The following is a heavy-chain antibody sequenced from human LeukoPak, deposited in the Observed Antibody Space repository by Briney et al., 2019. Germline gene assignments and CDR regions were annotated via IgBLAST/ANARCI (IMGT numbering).Heavy chain of an antibody. CDR3: AREGAPYDAFDI. CDR1: GGSFSGYY. CDR2: INHSGST. V-gene: IGHV4-34*01. J-gene: IGHJ3*02. Sequence: SETLSLTCAVYGGSFSGYYWSWIRQPPGKGLEWIGEINHSGSTDYNPSLKSRVTISVDTSKNQFSLKLSSVTAADTAVYYCAREGAPYDAFDIWGQGTMVTVSS. D-gene: IGHD4/OR15-4a*01.